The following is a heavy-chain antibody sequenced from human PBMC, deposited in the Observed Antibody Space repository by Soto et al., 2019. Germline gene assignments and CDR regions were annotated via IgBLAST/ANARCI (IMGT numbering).Heavy chain of an antibody. V-gene: IGHV5-10-1*01. CDR2: IDPSDSYT. J-gene: IGHJ4*02. D-gene: IGHD3-22*01. CDR3: ASYLPPPYYYDSSGRDY. Sequence: GESLKISCKGSGYSFTSYWISWVRQMPGKGLEWMGRIDPSDSYTNYSPSFQGHVTISADKSISTAYLQWSSLKASDTAMYYCASYLPPPYYYDSSGRDYWGQGTLVTVSS. CDR1: GYSFTSYW.